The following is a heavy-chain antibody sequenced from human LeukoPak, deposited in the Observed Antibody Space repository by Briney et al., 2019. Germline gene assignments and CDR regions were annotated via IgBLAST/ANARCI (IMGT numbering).Heavy chain of an antibody. J-gene: IGHJ4*02. D-gene: IGHD2-21*02. Sequence: ASVKVSCKASAYTFTKFGISWVRQAPGQGLEWMGWISAYNGNTNYAQKFQGRVTMTTDTSTSTAYMELRSLRSDDTAVYYCARDSRGRLPGDYWGQGTLVTVSS. V-gene: IGHV1-18*01. CDR2: ISAYNGNT. CDR3: ARDSRGRLPGDY. CDR1: AYTFTKFG.